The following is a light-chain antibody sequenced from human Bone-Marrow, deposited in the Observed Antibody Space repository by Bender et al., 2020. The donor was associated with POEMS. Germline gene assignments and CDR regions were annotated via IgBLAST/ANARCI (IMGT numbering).Light chain of an antibody. CDR2: GYN. Sequence: QSVLPQPPSVSGAPGQRVTISCTGSSSNTGSGYDINWYQHLPGTAPKLLIYGYNNRPSGVPDRFSGSKSGTSASLAIPGVQAEDEGGFFRQFYEHSPGGWGVGGGNQLTVL. CDR1: SSNTGSGYD. V-gene: IGLV1-40*01. J-gene: IGLJ2*01. CDR3: QFYEHSPGGWG.